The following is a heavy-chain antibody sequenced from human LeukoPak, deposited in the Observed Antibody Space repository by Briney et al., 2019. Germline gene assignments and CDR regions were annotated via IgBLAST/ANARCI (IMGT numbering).Heavy chain of an antibody. CDR2: IWYDESNK. CDR3: ARDLWCGADCYGTFDI. J-gene: IGHJ3*02. CDR1: GFIFSNYG. V-gene: IGHV3-33*01. Sequence: GSLRLSCAASGFIFSNYGMHWVRQAPGKGLEWVALIWYDESNKYYADSVKGRFTISRDNSKNTLYLQMNSLRAEDTAVYYCARDLWCGADCYGTFDIWGQGTMVSVSS. D-gene: IGHD2-21*02.